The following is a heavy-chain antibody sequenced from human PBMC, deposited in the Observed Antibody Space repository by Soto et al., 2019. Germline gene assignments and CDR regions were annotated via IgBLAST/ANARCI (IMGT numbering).Heavy chain of an antibody. CDR1: GYTFTSYG. D-gene: IGHD6-13*01. CDR2: ISAYNGNT. V-gene: IGHV1-18*01. J-gene: IGHJ4*02. Sequence: ASVKVSCKASGYTFTSYGMSWVRQAPGQGLEWMGWISAYNGNTNYAQKLQGRVTMTTDTSTSTAYMELRSLRSDDTAVYYCARTPAHSSKGSIYDYWGQGTLVTVSS. CDR3: ARTPAHSSKGSIYDY.